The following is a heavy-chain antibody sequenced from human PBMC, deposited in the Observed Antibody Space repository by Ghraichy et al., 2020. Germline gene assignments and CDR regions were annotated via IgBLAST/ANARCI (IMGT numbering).Heavy chain of an antibody. CDR2: IIPIFGTA. J-gene: IGHJ5*02. Sequence: SVKVSCKASGGTFSSYAISWVRQAPGQGLEWMGGIIPIFGTANYAQKFQGRVTITADESTSTAYMELSSLRSEDTAVYYCARRGGYCCSTSCHDNWFDPWGQGTLVTVSS. CDR3: ARRGGYCCSTSCHDNWFDP. CDR1: GGTFSSYA. V-gene: IGHV1-69*13. D-gene: IGHD2-2*01.